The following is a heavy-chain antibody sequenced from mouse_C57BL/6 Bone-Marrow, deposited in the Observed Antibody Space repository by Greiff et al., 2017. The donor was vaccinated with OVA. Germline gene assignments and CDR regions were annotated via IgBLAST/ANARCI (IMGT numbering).Heavy chain of an antibody. CDR2: INYDGSST. V-gene: IGHV5-16*01. J-gene: IGHJ4*01. CDR1: GFTFSDYY. D-gene: IGHD1-1*01. CDR3: ARGAYGSSFYYAMDY. Sequence: EVKVVESEGGLVQPGSSMKLSCTASGFTFSDYYMAWVRQVPEKGLEWVANINYDGSSTYYLDSLKSRFIISRDNAKNILYLQMSSLKSEDTATYYCARGAYGSSFYYAMDYWGQGTSVTVSS.